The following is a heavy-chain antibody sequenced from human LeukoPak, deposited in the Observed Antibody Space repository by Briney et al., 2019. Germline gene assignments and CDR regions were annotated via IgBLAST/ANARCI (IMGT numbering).Heavy chain of an antibody. Sequence: ASVKVSCKASGGTFSSYAISWVRQAPGQGLEWMGWINPNSGGTNYAQKFQGRVTMTRDTSISTAYMELSRLRSDDTAVYYCARDLGYYFDYWGQGTLVTVSS. CDR2: INPNSGGT. J-gene: IGHJ4*02. CDR3: ARDLGYYFDY. CDR1: GGTFSSYA. V-gene: IGHV1-2*02. D-gene: IGHD5-12*01.